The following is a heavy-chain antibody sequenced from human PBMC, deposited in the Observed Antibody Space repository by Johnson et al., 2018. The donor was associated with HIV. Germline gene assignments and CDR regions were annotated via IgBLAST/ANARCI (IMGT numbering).Heavy chain of an antibody. D-gene: IGHD3-22*01. CDR2: IKEDGSEK. CDR1: EFTFSRYW. CDR3: ARGGWDDSSGYYWGAFDI. J-gene: IGHJ3*02. V-gene: IGHV3-7*01. Sequence: EVQVVESGGGLVQPGGSLRLYCAASEFTFSRYWMTWVRQAPGKGLEWVANIKEDGSEKYYVDSVRGRFTISRDNTKSSLYLQMNSLRVEDTAVYYCARGGWDDSSGYYWGAFDIWGQGTMVTVSS.